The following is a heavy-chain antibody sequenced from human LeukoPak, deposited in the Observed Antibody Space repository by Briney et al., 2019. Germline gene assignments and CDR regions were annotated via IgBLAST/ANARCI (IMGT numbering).Heavy chain of an antibody. CDR2: ISGSGYNS. Sequence: GGSLRLSCAASGFTFSSYAMSWVRQAPGKGLEWVSTISGSGYNSYYADSVKGRFTISRDNSKNTLYLQMNSLRAEDTAVYYCASSGWYFGAGAFDIWGQGTMVTVSS. CDR1: GFTFSSYA. CDR3: ASSGWYFGAGAFDI. J-gene: IGHJ3*02. D-gene: IGHD6-19*01. V-gene: IGHV3-23*01.